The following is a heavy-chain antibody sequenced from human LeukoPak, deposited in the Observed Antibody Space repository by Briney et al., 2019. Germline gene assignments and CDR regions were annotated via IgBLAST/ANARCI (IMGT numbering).Heavy chain of an antibody. CDR3: ARDLRGSSWSNWFDP. CDR2: ISSSSSYI. J-gene: IGHJ5*02. V-gene: IGHV3-21*01. D-gene: IGHD6-13*01. CDR1: GFTFSSYS. Sequence: GGSLRLSCAASGFTFSSYSMNWVRQAPGKGLERVSSISSSSSYIYYADSVKGRFTISRDNAKNSLYLQMNSLRAEDTAVYYCARDLRGSSWSNWFDPWGQGTLVTVSS.